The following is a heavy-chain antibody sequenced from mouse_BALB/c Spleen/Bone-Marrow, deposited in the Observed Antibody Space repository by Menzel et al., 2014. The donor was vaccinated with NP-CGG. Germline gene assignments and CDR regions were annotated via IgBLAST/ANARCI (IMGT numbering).Heavy chain of an antibody. D-gene: IGHD1-1*01. CDR2: INPGSGYT. Sequence: VQLQQSGAELARPVASVKMSCKTSGYTFTTYTMHWVKQRPGQGLEWIGYINPGSGYTNYNQKFKDKATLTADKSSSTAYMQLSSLTSEDSAVYYCAKGLIYYYGRRDWYFDVWGAGTTVTVSS. J-gene: IGHJ1*01. CDR3: AKGLIYYYGRRDWYFDV. CDR1: GYTFTTYT. V-gene: IGHV1-4*01.